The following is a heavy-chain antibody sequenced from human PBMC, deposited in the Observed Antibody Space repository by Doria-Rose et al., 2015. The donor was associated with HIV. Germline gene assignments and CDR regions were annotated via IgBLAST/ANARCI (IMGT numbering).Heavy chain of an antibody. CDR1: GVSLSSPGMG. CDR2: IFSDDER. CDR3: ARIKSSRWYHKYYFDF. D-gene: IGHD6-13*01. J-gene: IGHJ4*02. V-gene: IGHV2-26*01. Sequence: GSGPVLVKPTETLTLTCTVSGVSLSSPGMGVSWIRQPPGKALEWPANIFSDDERSYKTSLKSRLTISRSTSKSQVVLTMTDMDPVDTATYYCARIKSSRWYHKYYFDFWGQGTLVIVSA.